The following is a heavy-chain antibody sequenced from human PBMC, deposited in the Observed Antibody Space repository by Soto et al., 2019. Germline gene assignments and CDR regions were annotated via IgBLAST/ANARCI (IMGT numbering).Heavy chain of an antibody. CDR2: ISYDGSNK. Sequence: QVQLVESGGGVVQPGRSLRLSCAASGFTFSSYAMHWVRQAPGKGLEWVAVISYDGSNKYYADSVKGRFTISRDNSKNTLYLQMNSLRAEDTAVYYCARDRWTRRYYDSSGYDYWGQGTLVTVSS. CDR1: GFTFSSYA. J-gene: IGHJ4*02. V-gene: IGHV3-30-3*01. CDR3: ARDRWTRRYYDSSGYDY. D-gene: IGHD3-22*01.